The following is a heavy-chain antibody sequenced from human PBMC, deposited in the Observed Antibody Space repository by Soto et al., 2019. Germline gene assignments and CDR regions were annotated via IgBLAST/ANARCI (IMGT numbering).Heavy chain of an antibody. D-gene: IGHD2-8*01. CDR3: ARATSDCTNGVCYMRPDAFDI. Sequence: GGSLRLSCAASGFTVSSNYMSWVRQAPGKGLEWVSVIYSGGSTYYADSVKGRFTISRHNSKNTLYLQMNSLRAEDTAVYYCARATSDCTNGVCYMRPDAFDIWGQGTMVTVSS. J-gene: IGHJ3*02. CDR2: IYSGGST. CDR1: GFTVSSNY. V-gene: IGHV3-53*04.